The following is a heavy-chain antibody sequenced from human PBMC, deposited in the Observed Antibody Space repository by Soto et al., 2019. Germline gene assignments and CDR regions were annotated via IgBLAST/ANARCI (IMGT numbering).Heavy chain of an antibody. D-gene: IGHD3-3*01. CDR1: GGTFSSYA. CDR3: ASSITIFGVVDYYGMDV. CDR2: IIPIFGTA. J-gene: IGHJ6*02. V-gene: IGHV1-69*13. Sequence: SVKVSCKASGGTFSSYAISWVRQAPGQGLEWMGGIIPIFGTANYAQKFQGRATITADESTSTAYMELSSLRSEDTAVYYCASSITIFGVVDYYGMDVWGQGTTVTVSS.